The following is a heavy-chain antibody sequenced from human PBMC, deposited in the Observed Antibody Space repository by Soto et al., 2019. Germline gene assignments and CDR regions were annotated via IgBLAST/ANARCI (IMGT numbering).Heavy chain of an antibody. CDR1: GFTFSSYD. D-gene: IGHD4-17*01. J-gene: IGHJ6*02. CDR3: ARGTYGGNSGYYSYGMDV. Sequence: EVQLVESGGGLVQPGGSLRLSCAASGFTFSSYDMHWVRQATGKGLEWVSVIGTAGDTYYPGSVKRRFTISRENAKSSLYLQMISGRGGDTAVYYCARGTYGGNSGYYSYGMDVWGQGTTVTVSS. CDR2: IGTAGDT. V-gene: IGHV3-13*01.